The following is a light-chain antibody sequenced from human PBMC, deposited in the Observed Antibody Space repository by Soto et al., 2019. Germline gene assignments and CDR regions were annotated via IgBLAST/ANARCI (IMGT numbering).Light chain of an antibody. CDR1: QSVSSSY. J-gene: IGKJ3*01. V-gene: IGKV3-20*01. Sequence: EIVLTQSPGTLSLSPGERATLSCRASQSVSSSYLAWNQQKPGQAPRLLIYGASSSATGIPDRFSGSGSGTDFTLTISRLEPEDFAVYYCQQYRSSPRFTFGPGTKVDIK. CDR3: QQYRSSPRFT. CDR2: GAS.